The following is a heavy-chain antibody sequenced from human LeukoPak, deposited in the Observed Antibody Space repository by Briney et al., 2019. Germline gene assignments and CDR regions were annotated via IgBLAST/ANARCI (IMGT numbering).Heavy chain of an antibody. Sequence: ASVTVSCTASGYTFTIYGISWVRQAHGQGLEWMGWISAYNGNTNYAQKLQGRVTMTTDTSTSTAYMELRSLRSDDTAVYYCARVMLNCSGGSCYFDYWGQGTLVTVSS. V-gene: IGHV1-18*01. CDR3: ARVMLNCSGGSCYFDY. CDR2: ISAYNGNT. CDR1: GYTFTIYG. D-gene: IGHD2-15*01. J-gene: IGHJ4*02.